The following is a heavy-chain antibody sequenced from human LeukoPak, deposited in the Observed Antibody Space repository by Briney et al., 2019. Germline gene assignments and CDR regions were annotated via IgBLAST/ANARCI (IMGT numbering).Heavy chain of an antibody. J-gene: IGHJ4*02. CDR2: IYYSGST. CDR1: GGSIGSYY. V-gene: IGHV4-59*12. D-gene: IGHD6-19*01. Sequence: SETLSLTCTVSGGSIGSYYWSWIRQPPGKGLEWIGNIYYSGSTNYNPSLKSRVSMSVDTSKNQFFLRLRSVTAADTAVYYCVRDGTGDSSGWHLWGQGTLVTVSS. CDR3: VRDGTGDSSGWHL.